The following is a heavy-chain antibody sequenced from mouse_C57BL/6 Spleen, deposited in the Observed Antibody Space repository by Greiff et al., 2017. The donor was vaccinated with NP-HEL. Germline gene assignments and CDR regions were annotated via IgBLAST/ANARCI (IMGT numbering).Heavy chain of an antibody. V-gene: IGHV1-54*01. CDR2: INPGSGGT. J-gene: IGHJ2*01. CDR1: GYAFTNYL. CDR3: ARRGRLYWSFDY. D-gene: IGHD3-2*02. Sequence: QVQLQQSGAELVRPGTSVKVSCKASGYAFTNYLIEWVKQRPGQGLEWIGVINPGSGGTNYNQKFKDKATLTVDKSSSTAYMQLSSLTSEDSAVYYCARRGRLYWSFDYWGQGTTLTVSS.